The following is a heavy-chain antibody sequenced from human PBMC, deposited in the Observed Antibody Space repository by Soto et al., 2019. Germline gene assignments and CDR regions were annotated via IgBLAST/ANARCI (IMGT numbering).Heavy chain of an antibody. CDR3: ARKEGITIFGVVIMGYYYYGMDV. Sequence: QVQLVQSGAEVKKPGASVKVSCKASGYTFTSYGISWVRQAPGQGLEWMGWISAYNGNTNYAQELQDRVTMITDTSTSTAYMELRSLRSDDTAVYYCARKEGITIFGVVIMGYYYYGMDVWGQGTTVTVSS. V-gene: IGHV1-18*04. D-gene: IGHD3-3*01. J-gene: IGHJ6*02. CDR1: GYTFTSYG. CDR2: ISAYNGNT.